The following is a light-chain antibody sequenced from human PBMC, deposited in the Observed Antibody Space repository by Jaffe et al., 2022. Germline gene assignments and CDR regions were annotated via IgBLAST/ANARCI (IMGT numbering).Light chain of an antibody. Sequence: QSALTQPPSVSGSPGQSVTISCTGTSSDIGTYKRVSWYQQAPGTAPKVMIFEVNYRPSGVPDRFSGSKSGNTASLTISGLLPEDEADYYCSSYTSDNTYVFGTGTKVTVL. CDR3: SSYTSDNTYV. J-gene: IGLJ1*01. CDR1: SSDIGTYKR. CDR2: EVN. V-gene: IGLV2-18*02.